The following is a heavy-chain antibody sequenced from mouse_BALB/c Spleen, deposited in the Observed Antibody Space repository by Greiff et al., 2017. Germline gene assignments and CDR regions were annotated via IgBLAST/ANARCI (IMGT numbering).Heavy chain of an antibody. J-gene: IGHJ3*01. CDR2: ISSGGST. D-gene: IGHD1-1*01. CDR3: ARDYYGSSYVGWFAY. CDR1: GFTFSSYA. V-gene: IGHV5-6-5*01. Sequence: EVKLMESGGGLVKPGGSLKLSCAASGFTFSSYAMSWVRQTPEKRLEWVASISSGGSTYYPDSVKGRFTISRDNARNILYLQMSSLRSEDTAMYYCARDYYGSSYVGWFAYWGQGTLVTVSA.